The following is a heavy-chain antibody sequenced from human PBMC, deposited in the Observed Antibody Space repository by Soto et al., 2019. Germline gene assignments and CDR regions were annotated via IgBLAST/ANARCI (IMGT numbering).Heavy chain of an antibody. D-gene: IGHD2-21*02. Sequence: SETLSLTCTVSGGSISSYYWSWIRQPPGKGLEWIGYIYYSGSTNYNPSLKSRVTISVDTSKNQFSLKLSSVTAADTAVYYCARAVCGGDCYGPAHAFDIWGQGTMVTISS. V-gene: IGHV4-59*01. J-gene: IGHJ3*02. CDR3: ARAVCGGDCYGPAHAFDI. CDR2: IYYSGST. CDR1: GGSISSYY.